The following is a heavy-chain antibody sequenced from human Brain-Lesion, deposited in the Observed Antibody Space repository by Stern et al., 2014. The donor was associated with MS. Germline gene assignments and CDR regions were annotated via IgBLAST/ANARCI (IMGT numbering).Heavy chain of an antibody. CDR1: GGSIIDSTYH. CDR2: IFYSGSM. V-gene: IGHV4-39*02. J-gene: IGHJ4*02. D-gene: IGHD2/OR15-2a*01. Sequence: VQLVESGPGLVKPSETLSLTCSVSGGSIIDSTYHWGWISQPPGKGLEWMGSIFYSGSMSSTPSLKSRVTMFVATPKNHLPLRLPSVPAADTAVYYCARRIRAYNFDYWGQGTLVTVSS. CDR3: ARRIRAYNFDY.